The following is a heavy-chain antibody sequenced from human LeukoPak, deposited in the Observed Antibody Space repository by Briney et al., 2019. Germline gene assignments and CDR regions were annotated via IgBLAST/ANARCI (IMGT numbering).Heavy chain of an antibody. CDR2: IYPGDSDT. D-gene: IGHD3-10*01. J-gene: IGHJ4*02. CDR1: GYSFTSYW. CDR3: SRHIWMVRRVLGGIDY. Sequence: GESLKISCKGSGYSFTSYWIGWVRQMPGKGLEWMGIIYPGDSDTRYSPSFQGQVTISADKSISTAYLQWSSLKASDTAMYYCSRHIWMVRRVLGGIDYWGQGTLVTVSS. V-gene: IGHV5-51*01.